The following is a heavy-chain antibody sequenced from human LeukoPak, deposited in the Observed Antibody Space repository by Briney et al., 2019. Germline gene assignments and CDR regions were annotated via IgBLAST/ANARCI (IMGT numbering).Heavy chain of an antibody. CDR3: ARTEFAYYYGMDV. Sequence: HPGGSLRLSCAASGFTVRSNYMSWVRQAPGKGLEWVSVIYSGGSTYYADSVEGRFTISRDNSKNTLYLQMNSLRAEDTAVYYCARTEFAYYYGMDVWGQGTTVTVSS. CDR2: IYSGGST. J-gene: IGHJ6*02. CDR1: GFTVRSNY. V-gene: IGHV3-66*01.